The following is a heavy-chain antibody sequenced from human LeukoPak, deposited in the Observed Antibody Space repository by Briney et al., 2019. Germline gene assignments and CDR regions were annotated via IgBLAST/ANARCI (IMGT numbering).Heavy chain of an antibody. CDR1: GGSISSSSYY. CDR3: ARRGPGGWFDP. V-gene: IGHV4-39*01. J-gene: IGHJ5*02. D-gene: IGHD3-10*01. Sequence: PSETLPLTCTVSGGSISSSSYYWGWIRQPPGKGLEWIGSIYYSGSTYYNPSLKSRVTISVDTSKNQFSLKLSSVTAADTAVYYCARRGPGGWFDPWGQGTLVTVSS. CDR2: IYYSGST.